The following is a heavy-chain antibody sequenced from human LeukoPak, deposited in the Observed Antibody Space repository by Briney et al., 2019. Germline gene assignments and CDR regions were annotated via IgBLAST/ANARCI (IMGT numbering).Heavy chain of an antibody. D-gene: IGHD3-22*01. Sequence: GGSLRLSCAASGFTFSSYGMHWVRQAPGKGLEWVAVISYDGSNKYYADSVKGRFTISRDNSKNTPYLQMNSLRAEDTAAYYCAKDPRHFGYDSSGYPNDYWGQGTLVTVSS. CDR2: ISYDGSNK. CDR1: GFTFSSYG. CDR3: AKDPRHFGYDSSGYPNDY. V-gene: IGHV3-30*18. J-gene: IGHJ4*02.